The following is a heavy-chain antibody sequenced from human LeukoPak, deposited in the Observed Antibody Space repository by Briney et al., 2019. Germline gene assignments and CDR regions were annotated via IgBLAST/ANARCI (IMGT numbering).Heavy chain of an antibody. CDR2: ISGSGSSA. CDR3: ASSSRLELFDY. Sequence: GGSLRLSCAASGFTFSSYAMSWVRQAPGKGLEWVSVISGSGSSAYYADSVKGRFTISRDNSKNTLYLQMNSLRAEDTAVYYCASSSRLELFDYWGQGTLVTVSS. D-gene: IGHD5-24*01. J-gene: IGHJ4*02. CDR1: GFTFSSYA. V-gene: IGHV3-23*01.